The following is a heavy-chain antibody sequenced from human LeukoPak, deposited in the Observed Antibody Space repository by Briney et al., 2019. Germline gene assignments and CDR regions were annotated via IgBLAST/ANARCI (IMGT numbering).Heavy chain of an antibody. CDR2: TYYRSKWYT. Sequence: SGPGLVKPSQTLSLTCAISGDSVSGNSVAWNWIRQSPSRGLEWLGRTYYRSKWYTDFAASVKSRITINPDTSKNQFSLQLHSVTPEDTAVYYCARESGFMMVGEINADNWFDPWGQGTPVTVSS. CDR1: GDSVSGNSVA. CDR3: ARESGFMMVGEINADNWFDP. J-gene: IGHJ5*02. D-gene: IGHD3-3*01. V-gene: IGHV6-1*01.